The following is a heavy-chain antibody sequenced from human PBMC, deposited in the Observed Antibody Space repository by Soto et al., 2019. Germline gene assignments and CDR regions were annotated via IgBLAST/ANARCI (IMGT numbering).Heavy chain of an antibody. CDR1: GWSFSGYY. D-gene: IGHD3-3*01. CDR3: AREYFDVLSGDYPLKWFDH. J-gene: IGHJ5*02. V-gene: IGHV4-34*01. Sequence: TLAITCSVYGWSFSGYYWSWIRQPPGKRLEWIGEINHSGSTNYIPSLKSRLKISVDRSKNQFSLKLSSVTAADTAVYYCAREYFDVLSGDYPLKWFDHWGQGPLFTVSS. CDR2: INHSGST.